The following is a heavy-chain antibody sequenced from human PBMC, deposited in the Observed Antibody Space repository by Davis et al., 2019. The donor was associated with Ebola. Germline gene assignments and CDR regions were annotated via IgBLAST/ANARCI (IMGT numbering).Heavy chain of an antibody. Sequence: GGSLRLSCAASGFTFSSYGMHWVRQAPGKGLEWVAVIWYDGSNKYYADSVKGRFTISRDNAKNSLYLQMNSLRAEDTAVYYCTRAGNDNDYWGQGTLVTVSS. J-gene: IGHJ4*02. CDR2: IWYDGSNK. V-gene: IGHV3-33*03. CDR3: TRAGNDNDY. CDR1: GFTFSSYG. D-gene: IGHD1-1*01.